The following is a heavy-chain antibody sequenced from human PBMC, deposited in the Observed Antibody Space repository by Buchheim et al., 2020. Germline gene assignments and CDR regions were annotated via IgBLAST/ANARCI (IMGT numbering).Heavy chain of an antibody. CDR2: IKQDGSEK. Sequence: EVQLVESGGGLVQPGGSLRLSCAASGFTFSSYWMCWVRQAPGKGLEWVANIKQDGSEKYYVDSVKGRFTISRDNAKNSLYLQMNSLRAEDTAVYYCARGGVGVPAAMRWFDPWGQGTL. D-gene: IGHD2-2*01. J-gene: IGHJ5*02. V-gene: IGHV3-7*01. CDR1: GFTFSSYW. CDR3: ARGGVGVPAAMRWFDP.